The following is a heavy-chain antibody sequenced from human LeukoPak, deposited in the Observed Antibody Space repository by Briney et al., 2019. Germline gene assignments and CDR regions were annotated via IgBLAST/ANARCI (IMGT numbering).Heavy chain of an antibody. D-gene: IGHD3-22*01. CDR2: IKQDGSEK. V-gene: IGHV3-7*01. J-gene: IGHJ3*02. CDR3: AKDSSGYPITGAFDT. Sequence: PGGSLRLSCAASGFTFSSYWMSWVRQAPGKGLEWVANIKQDGSEKYYVDSVKGRFTISRDNSKNTLYLQMNSLRAEDTAVYYCAKDSSGYPITGAFDTWGQGTMVTVSS. CDR1: GFTFSSYW.